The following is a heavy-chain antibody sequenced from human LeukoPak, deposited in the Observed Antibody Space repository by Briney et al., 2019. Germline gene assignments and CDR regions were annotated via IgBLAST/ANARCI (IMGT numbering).Heavy chain of an antibody. Sequence: GGSLRLSCAASGNYWMHWVRQAPGKGLVWVSHINSDGSWTSYADSVKGRFTISRDNSKNTLYLQMNSLRAEDTAVYYCATSPRYKQQLGYLDYWGQGTLVTVSS. V-gene: IGHV3-74*01. CDR1: GNYW. J-gene: IGHJ4*02. CDR3: ATSPRYKQQLGYLDY. CDR2: INSDGSWT. D-gene: IGHD6-13*01.